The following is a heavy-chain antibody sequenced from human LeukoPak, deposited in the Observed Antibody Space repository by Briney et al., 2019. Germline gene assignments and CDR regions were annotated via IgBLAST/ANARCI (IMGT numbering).Heavy chain of an antibody. V-gene: IGHV3-23*01. D-gene: IGHD1-26*01. CDR3: AKGPFSGTYNDAFDV. CDR2: IDSSGDDA. CDR1: GCSFNTYS. Sequence: PGGSLRLSCEASGCSFNTYSMGWIRQAPGKGLEWVSAIDSSGDDAFYADSVRGGFTLPRDNFENTMFLQMNSLRAEGTAVYYCAKGPFSGTYNDAFDVWGQGTMVIVSS. J-gene: IGHJ3*01.